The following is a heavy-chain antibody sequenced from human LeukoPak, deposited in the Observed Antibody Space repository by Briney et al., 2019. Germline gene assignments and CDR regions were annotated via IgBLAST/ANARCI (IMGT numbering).Heavy chain of an antibody. D-gene: IGHD5-18*01. CDR2: INHSGST. CDR3: ARGAAGYSYG. V-gene: IGHV4-34*01. J-gene: IGHJ4*02. CDR1: GGSFSGYY. Sequence: SETLSLTCAVYGGSFSGYYWSWIRQPPGKGLEWIGEINHSGSTNYNPSLKSRVTISVDTSKNQFSLRLNSVTAVDTAAYYCARGAAGYSYGWGQGTLVTVSS.